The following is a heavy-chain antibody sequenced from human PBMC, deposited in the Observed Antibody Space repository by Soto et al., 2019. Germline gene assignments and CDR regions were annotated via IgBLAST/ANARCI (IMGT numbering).Heavy chain of an antibody. Sequence: PSETLSLTCTVSGGSITSGTYYWSWIRQHPGKGLEWIGYISHSGSTYHNPSLKSRVAISIDTSKNQFSLKLSSVTAADTAVYYCARVRSAAGNYYYYYMDVWGKGTTVTVSS. CDR1: GGSITSGTYY. J-gene: IGHJ6*03. CDR2: ISHSGST. D-gene: IGHD6-13*01. V-gene: IGHV4-31*03. CDR3: ARVRSAAGNYYYYYMDV.